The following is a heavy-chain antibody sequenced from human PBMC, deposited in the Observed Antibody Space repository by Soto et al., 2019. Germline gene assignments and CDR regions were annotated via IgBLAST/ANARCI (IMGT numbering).Heavy chain of an antibody. J-gene: IGHJ4*02. CDR1: GFTFRNAW. V-gene: IGHV3-15*05. CDR2: IKRNSDGATT. Sequence: EVQLVESGGGFVQPGGSLRVSCVVSGFTFRNAWMAWVRQAPGKGLEWVGRIKRNSDGATTDYAAPVKGRFTISRDDSKNTLYLQMTSLKNEDTALYYCTTAATTVTTIDYWGQGTLVTVSS. CDR3: TTAATTVTTIDY. D-gene: IGHD4-17*01.